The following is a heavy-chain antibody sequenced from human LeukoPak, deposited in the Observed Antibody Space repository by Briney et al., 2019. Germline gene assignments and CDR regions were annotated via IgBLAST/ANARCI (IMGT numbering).Heavy chain of an antibody. CDR3: ARVGDVDAFDI. J-gene: IGHJ3*02. CDR2: ISRHGGST. V-gene: IGHV3-64*01. D-gene: IGHD3-16*01. Sequence: GGSLRLSCAASGFTLSSYAMHWVRQAPEKGLEYVSAISRHGGSTYYANSVKGRFTISRDNSKNTLYLQMGSLRAEDMAVYYCARVGDVDAFDIWGQGTMVTVSS. CDR1: GFTLSSYA.